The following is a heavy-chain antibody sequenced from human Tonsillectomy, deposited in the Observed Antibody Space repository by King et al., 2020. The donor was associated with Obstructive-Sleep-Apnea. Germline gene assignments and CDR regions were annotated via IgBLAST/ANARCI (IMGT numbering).Heavy chain of an antibody. V-gene: IGHV3-66*01. CDR3: VRDYYGSGSYYDDAFDI. CDR1: GFSVSSNY. Sequence: VQLVESGGGLVQPGGSLRLSCAAAGFSVSSNYMNWVRQAPGKGLEWVAIIYSGGSTVYADSVKGKLTISRDDSNNTLYLQMNSLRGEDTAVYYCVRDYYGSGSYYDDAFDIWGQGTMVTVSS. CDR2: IYSGGST. J-gene: IGHJ3*02. D-gene: IGHD3-10*01.